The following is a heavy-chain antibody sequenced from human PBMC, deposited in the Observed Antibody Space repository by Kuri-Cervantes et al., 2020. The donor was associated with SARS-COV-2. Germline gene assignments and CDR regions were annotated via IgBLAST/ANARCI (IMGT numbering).Heavy chain of an antibody. CDR1: GHTFTGYY. Sequence: ASVKVSCKASGHTFTGYYMHWVRQAPGQGLEWMGWINPNSGGTNYAQKFQGRVTMTRDTSISTAYMELSRLRSDDTAVYYCARAAEGRYYFDYWGQGTLVTVSS. CDR3: ARAAEGRYYFDY. V-gene: IGHV1-2*02. CDR2: INPNSGGT. J-gene: IGHJ4*02.